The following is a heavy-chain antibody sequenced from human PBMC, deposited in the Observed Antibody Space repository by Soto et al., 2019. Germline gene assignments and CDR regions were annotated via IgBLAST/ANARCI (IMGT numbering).Heavy chain of an antibody. CDR2: VYYTGTT. CDR3: ARASMTTIPLDV. D-gene: IGHD4-17*01. Sequence: SDTLSLTFNFSGGSMNTYYWTCILKPPGKGLDWIGYVYYTGTTNYKPSLKTRVTISVDTSKNQFSMKLTSVTAADTAMYYCARASMTTIPLDVWGRGTMVTVSS. CDR1: GGSMNTYY. V-gene: IGHV4-59*01. J-gene: IGHJ6*02.